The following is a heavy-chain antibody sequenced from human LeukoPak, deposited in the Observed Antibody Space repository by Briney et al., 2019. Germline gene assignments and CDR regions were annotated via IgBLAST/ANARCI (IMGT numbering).Heavy chain of an antibody. CDR3: TMGVELLPY. CDR2: IKADGSEK. CDR1: GFTFSSSW. Sequence: GGSLRLSCAASGFTFSSSWMSWVRQAPGKRLEWVANIKADGSEKHHVDSVKGRFTISRDNAKTSLYLQMNSLRVEDTAVYYCTMGVELLPYWGQGTLVTVSS. J-gene: IGHJ4*02. D-gene: IGHD2-15*01. V-gene: IGHV3-7*01.